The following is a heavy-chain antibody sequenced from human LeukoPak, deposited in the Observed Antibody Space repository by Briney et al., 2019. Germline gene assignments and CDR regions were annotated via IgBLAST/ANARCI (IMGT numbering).Heavy chain of an antibody. CDR2: ISSSSTYI. CDR1: GFTFSSYS. D-gene: IGHD2-2*01. V-gene: IGHV3-21*01. CDR3: AREDGYCSSTSCRYYYYYYGMDV. Sequence: GGSLRLSCAASGFTFSSYSMNWVRQAPGKGLEWVSSISSSSTYIYYADSVKGRFTISRDNAKNSLYLQMNSLRAEDTAVYYCAREDGYCSSTSCRYYYYYYGMDVWGQGTTVTVSS. J-gene: IGHJ6*02.